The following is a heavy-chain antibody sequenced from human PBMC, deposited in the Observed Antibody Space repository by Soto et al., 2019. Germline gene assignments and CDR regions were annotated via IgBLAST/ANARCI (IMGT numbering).Heavy chain of an antibody. D-gene: IGHD2-2*01. CDR2: ISNRGGKT. Sequence: EVQLLESGGGLVQPGGSLRLSCAASGFTFSTYAMSWVRQAPGKGLEWVSIISNRGGKTYYADSVKGRFTVSRDNSKNTLYLQMDSLRAEDTAVYYCARPRELCSSTSCYGHWGQGSLVTVSS. CDR1: GFTFSTYA. V-gene: IGHV3-23*01. J-gene: IGHJ4*02. CDR3: ARPRELCSSTSCYGH.